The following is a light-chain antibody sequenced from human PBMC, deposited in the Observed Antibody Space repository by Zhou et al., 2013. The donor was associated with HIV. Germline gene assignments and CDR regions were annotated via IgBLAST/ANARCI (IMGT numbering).Light chain of an antibody. J-gene: IGKJ3*01. V-gene: IGKV3-15*01. CDR3: QQYNNWLRGP. Sequence: EIVMTQSPATLSVSPGERATLSCRASQSVSSNLAWYQQKPGQAPRLLIYGASTRATGIPARFSGSGSGTEFTLTISSMQSEDFAVYHCQQYNNWLRGPLGPGTKVGYQT. CDR2: GAS. CDR1: QSVSSN.